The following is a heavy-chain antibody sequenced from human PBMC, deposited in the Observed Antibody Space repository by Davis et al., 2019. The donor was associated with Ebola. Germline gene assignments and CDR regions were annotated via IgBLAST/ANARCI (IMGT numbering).Heavy chain of an antibody. CDR1: GFTFSTYT. Sequence: LSLTCASSGFTFSTYTMHWVRQAPGKGLEWVALIFYDGKNYYYADSVKGRFTISRDNSKNTLYLQVNSLRVEDTAVYYCAREIDAFDVWGQGTMVIVSS. J-gene: IGHJ3*01. CDR2: IFYDGKNY. CDR3: AREIDAFDV. V-gene: IGHV3-30*04.